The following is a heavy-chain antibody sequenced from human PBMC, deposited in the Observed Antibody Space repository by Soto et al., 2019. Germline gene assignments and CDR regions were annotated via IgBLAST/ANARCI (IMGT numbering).Heavy chain of an antibody. V-gene: IGHV1-69*02. J-gene: IGHJ4*02. CDR2: ITPILGIA. CDR3: AXXXCSSTSCYRDY. D-gene: IGHD2-2*02. Sequence: QVQLVQSGAEVKKPGSSVKVSCKASGGTFSSYTISWVRQAPGQGLEWMGRITPILGIANYAQKFQGRVXXXXXXXXXXXXXXXXXXXXXXXXVYYCAXXXCSSTSCYRDYWGQGTLVTVSS. CDR1: GGTFSSYT.